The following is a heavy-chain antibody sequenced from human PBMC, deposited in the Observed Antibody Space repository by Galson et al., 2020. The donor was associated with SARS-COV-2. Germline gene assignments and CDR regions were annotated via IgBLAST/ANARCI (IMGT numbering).Heavy chain of an antibody. CDR2: INSDGNNT. D-gene: IGHD1-26*01. CDR1: GFTFSNYW. Sequence: GESLKISCAASGFTFSNYWMHWVRQAPGKGLVWVSRINSDGNNTSYADSVKGRFTISRDNAKSTLYLQMNSLRVEDTAVYYCTATRAYWGQGTLVTVSS. CDR3: TATRAY. V-gene: IGHV3-74*01. J-gene: IGHJ4*02.